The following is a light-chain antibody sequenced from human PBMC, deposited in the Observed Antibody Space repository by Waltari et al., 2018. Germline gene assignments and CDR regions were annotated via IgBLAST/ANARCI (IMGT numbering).Light chain of an antibody. CDR1: QSVLYSANNKNY. V-gene: IGKV4-1*01. J-gene: IGKJ4*01. Sequence: DIVMTQSPDSLAVSLGERATINCKSSQSVLYSANNKNYLAWYQQKPGQPPKLLIYWASTRESGVPDRFRGSGSGTDFTPTISSLQAEDVAVYYCQQYYSTPPSFGGGTKVEIK. CDR3: QQYYSTPPS. CDR2: WAS.